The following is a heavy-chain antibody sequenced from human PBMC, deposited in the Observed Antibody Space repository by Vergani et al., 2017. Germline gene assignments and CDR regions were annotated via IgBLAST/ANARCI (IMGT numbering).Heavy chain of an antibody. CDR3: AKVGRSEVAGTFGAFDM. Sequence: EVQLLESGGDLVQPGGSLRLSCAASGFTFIMHAMSWVRQAPGKGLEWVPTLSASDRRTHYADSVKGRFTISRDISKNTLFLHMNSLRPEDTAVYYCAKVGRSEVAGTFGAFDMWGQGTMVTVSS. CDR2: LSASDRRT. CDR1: GFTFIMHA. J-gene: IGHJ3*02. V-gene: IGHV3-23*01. D-gene: IGHD6-19*01.